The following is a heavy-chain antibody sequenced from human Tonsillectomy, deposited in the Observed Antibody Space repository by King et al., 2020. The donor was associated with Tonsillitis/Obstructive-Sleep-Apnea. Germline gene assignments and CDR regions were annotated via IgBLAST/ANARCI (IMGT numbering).Heavy chain of an antibody. J-gene: IGHJ6*03. CDR1: GGSINSTNW. Sequence: QLQESGPGLVKPSGTLSLSCAVSGGSINSTNWWSWVRQPPGTGLEWIVEIHHSGSINYNPTLKSRVTISVDRSNNQFSLKLSSVTAADTAVYYCARYYFYMDVWGKGTTVTVSS. V-gene: IGHV4-4*02. CDR2: IHHSGSI. CDR3: ARYYFYMDV.